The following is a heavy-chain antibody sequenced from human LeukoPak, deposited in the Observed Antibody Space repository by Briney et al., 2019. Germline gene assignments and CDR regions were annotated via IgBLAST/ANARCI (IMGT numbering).Heavy chain of an antibody. V-gene: IGHV3-48*03. CDR1: RFTFSSYD. D-gene: IGHD6-19*01. CDR2: ISESGTTI. J-gene: IGHJ3*02. CDR3: ARDSQWRAFDI. Sequence: GGSLRLSCAASRFTFSSYDMNWVRQAPGKGLEWVSHISESGTTIYYADSVKGRFTISRDNTKNSLYLQMNSLRAEDTAIYYCARDSQWRAFDIWGQGTMGTVSS.